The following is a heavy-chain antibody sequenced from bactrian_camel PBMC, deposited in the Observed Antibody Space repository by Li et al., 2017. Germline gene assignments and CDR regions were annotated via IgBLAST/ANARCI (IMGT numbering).Heavy chain of an antibody. Sequence: VQLVESGGGSVQAGGSLRLSCVVSRDIGVTTCMAWFRQAPGKEREGVAAFDSDGSTMYADSVKGRFTISRDNAKNTVYLQLSNLKPEDTAMYYCAAAESRTLFGCSAMEDSTITYWGQGTQVTVS. CDR3: AAAESRTLFGCSAMEDSTITY. CDR2: FDSDGST. CDR1: RDIGVTTC. V-gene: IGHV3S53*01. D-gene: IGHD3*01. J-gene: IGHJ4*01.